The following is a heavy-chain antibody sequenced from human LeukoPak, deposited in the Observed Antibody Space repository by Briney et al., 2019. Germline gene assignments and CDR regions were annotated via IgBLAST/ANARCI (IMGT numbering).Heavy chain of an antibody. CDR1: GFTFSIAW. Sequence: PGGSLRLSCAASGFTFSIAWMSWVRQAPGQGLEWVGRIKSRGDGETRDYAAPVKDRFIISRDDSKNTLYLQMNSLRTEDTAIYYCAAVGEWLSNAFNTWGQGTLVTVSA. V-gene: IGHV3-15*01. CDR3: AAVGEWLSNAFNT. J-gene: IGHJ3*02. D-gene: IGHD3-3*01. CDR2: IKSRGDGETR.